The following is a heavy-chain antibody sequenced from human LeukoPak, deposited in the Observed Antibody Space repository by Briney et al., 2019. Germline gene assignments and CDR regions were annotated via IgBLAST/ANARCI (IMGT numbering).Heavy chain of an antibody. CDR2: IHYSGST. J-gene: IGHJ5*02. CDR3: ARHSRIAARNWFDP. V-gene: IGHV4-39*01. CDR1: GGSISSSSYY. Sequence: SETLSLTCTVSGGSISSSSYYWGWIRQPPGKGLEWIGSIHYSGSTYYNPSLKSRVTISVDTSKNQFSLKLSSVTAADTAVYYCARHSRIAARNWFDPWGQGTLVTVSS. D-gene: IGHD6-6*01.